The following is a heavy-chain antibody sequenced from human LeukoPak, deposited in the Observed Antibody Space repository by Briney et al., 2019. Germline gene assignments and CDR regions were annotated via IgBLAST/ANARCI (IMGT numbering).Heavy chain of an antibody. J-gene: IGHJ4*02. CDR1: GFTFSSYE. V-gene: IGHV3-48*03. D-gene: IGHD4-23*01. CDR3: ARTVARIGY. Sequence: GGSLRLSCAASGFTFSSYEMNWVRQAPGKGLEWVSHISSSGSTIYYTDSVKGRFTISRDNSKNSLYLQMNSLRAEDTAIYYCARTVARIGYWGQGTLVTVSS. CDR2: ISSSGSTI.